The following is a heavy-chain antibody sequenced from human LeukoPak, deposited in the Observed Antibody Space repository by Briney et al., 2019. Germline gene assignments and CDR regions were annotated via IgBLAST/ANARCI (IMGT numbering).Heavy chain of an antibody. CDR3: AIISGYSYGTPYFDY. V-gene: IGHV4-4*02. Sequence: SGTLSLTCAVSGGSISSSIWWSWVRPPPGKGLEWIGEIYHSGSTNYNPSLKSRVTISVDKSKNQFSLKLSSVTAADTAVYYCAIISGYSYGTPYFDYWGQGTLVTVSS. J-gene: IGHJ4*02. D-gene: IGHD5-18*01. CDR2: IYHSGST. CDR1: GGSISSSIW.